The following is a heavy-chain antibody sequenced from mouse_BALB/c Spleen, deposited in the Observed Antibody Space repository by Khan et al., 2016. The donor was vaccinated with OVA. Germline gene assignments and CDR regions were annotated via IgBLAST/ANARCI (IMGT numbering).Heavy chain of an antibody. CDR1: GYTFRSYW. J-gene: IGHJ3*01. CDR2: ILPGSNIT. Sequence: VQLQESGAELMKPGASVKISCKASGYTFRSYWIEWVKQRPGHGLEWIGEILPGSNITNYNERFKDKATFTADTSSNTAYMQLSSLTSEDSAIYYCARGNYYGSTSWFGYGGQGTLVTVSA. CDR3: ARGNYYGSTSWFGY. D-gene: IGHD1-1*01. V-gene: IGHV1-9*01.